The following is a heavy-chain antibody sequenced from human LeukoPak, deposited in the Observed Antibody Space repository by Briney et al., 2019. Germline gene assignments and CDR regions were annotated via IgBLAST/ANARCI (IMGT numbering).Heavy chain of an antibody. D-gene: IGHD1-26*01. CDR3: ASQTGFIWYSGSYYNWYFDL. Sequence: PSETLSLTCTVSGGSISSYYWSWIRQPPGKGLEWIGYIYTSGSTNYNPSLKSRVTISVDTSKNQFSLKLSSVTAADTAVYYCASQTGFIWYSGSYYNWYFDLWGRGTLVTVSS. CDR1: GGSISSYY. J-gene: IGHJ2*01. CDR2: IYTSGST. V-gene: IGHV4-4*09.